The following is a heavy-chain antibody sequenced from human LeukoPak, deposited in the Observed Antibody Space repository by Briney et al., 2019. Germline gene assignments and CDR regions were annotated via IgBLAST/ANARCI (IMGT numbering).Heavy chain of an antibody. D-gene: IGHD6-19*01. Sequence: GGSLRLSCAASGFTFSSYSVNWVRQAPGKGLAWVSSISSSGSYIYYADSVKGRFTFSRDNAKNSLYLQMNSLRAEDTAVYYCAREYSSGWSYLDVWGQGTTVTVSS. CDR2: ISSSGSYI. V-gene: IGHV3-21*01. CDR1: GFTFSSYS. J-gene: IGHJ6*02. CDR3: AREYSSGWSYLDV.